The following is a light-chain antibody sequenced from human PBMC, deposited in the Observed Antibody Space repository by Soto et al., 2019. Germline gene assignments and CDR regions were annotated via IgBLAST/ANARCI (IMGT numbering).Light chain of an antibody. J-gene: IGLJ3*02. Sequence: QSVLTQPPSTSGTPGQRVTISCSGSRSNIGNNAVSWYQQFPGTAPKLHIYNNQRPSGVPDRFSGSKSGTSASLAISGLQSEDEADYYCATWDDSLNARGVFGGGTKLTVL. CDR1: RSNIGNNA. CDR3: ATWDDSLNARGV. V-gene: IGLV1-44*01. CDR2: NN.